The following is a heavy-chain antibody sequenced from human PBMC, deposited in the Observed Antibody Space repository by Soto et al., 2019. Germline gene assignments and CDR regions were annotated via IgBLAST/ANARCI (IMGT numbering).Heavy chain of an antibody. Sequence: GGSLRLSCVASGFTFSYYWMHWVRQAPGKGLVWVSRIHSDGSSTTYADFVKGRFIISRDNARNTVDLQMNSVRVEDTAVYYCARGDRGAFDLWGQGTVVTVSS. CDR1: GFTFSYYW. J-gene: IGHJ3*01. CDR2: IHSDGSST. CDR3: ARGDRGAFDL. D-gene: IGHD1-26*01. V-gene: IGHV3-74*01.